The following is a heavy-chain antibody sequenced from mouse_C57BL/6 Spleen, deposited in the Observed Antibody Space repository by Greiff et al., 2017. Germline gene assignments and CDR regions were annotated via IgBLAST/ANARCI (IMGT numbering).Heavy chain of an antibody. D-gene: IGHD2-5*01. CDR3: ARQCDYSNGAWFAY. CDR2: ISGGGGNT. J-gene: IGHJ3*01. Sequence: EVKLMESGGGLVKPGGSLKLSCAASGFTFSSYTMSWVRQTPEKRLEWVATISGGGGNTYYPDSVKGRFTISRDNAKNTLYLQMGSRGSEDTALYYCARQCDYSNGAWFAYWGQGTLVTVSA. CDR1: GFTFSSYT. V-gene: IGHV5-9*01.